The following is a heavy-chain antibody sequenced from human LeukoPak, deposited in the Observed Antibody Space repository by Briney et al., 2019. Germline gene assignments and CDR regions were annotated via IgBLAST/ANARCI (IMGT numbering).Heavy chain of an antibody. J-gene: IGHJ3*02. V-gene: IGHV5-51*01. CDR1: GYSFTYYW. CDR2: FYPGDSDT. CDR3: ARQGVGAFDI. D-gene: IGHD3-16*01. Sequence: GESLKISCKGSGYSFTYYWIGWVRQMPGKGLEYMGVFYPGDSDTTYSPSFQGQVTISADKSISTAYLQWSSLKASDTAMYYCARQGVGAFDIWGQGTMVTVSS.